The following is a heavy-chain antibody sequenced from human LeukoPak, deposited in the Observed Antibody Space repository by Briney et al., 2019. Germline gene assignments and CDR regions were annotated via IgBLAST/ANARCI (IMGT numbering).Heavy chain of an antibody. CDR1: GYTFSNYY. CDR2: INPSGGST. V-gene: IGHV1-46*01. D-gene: IGHD3-10*01. CDR3: ARDPRRVRGVMEPYYFDY. J-gene: IGHJ4*02. Sequence: VASVKVSCKASGYTFSNYYMHWVRQAPGQGLEWMGIINPSGGSTRYAQKFQGRVSMIRDTSTSTVYMDLSSLRSEDTAVYYCARDPRRVRGVMEPYYFDYWGQGTLVTVSS.